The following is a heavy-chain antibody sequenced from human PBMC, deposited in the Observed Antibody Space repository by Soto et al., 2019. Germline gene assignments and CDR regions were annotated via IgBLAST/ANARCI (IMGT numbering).Heavy chain of an antibody. V-gene: IGHV4-39*02. CDR1: GASISSSSYY. D-gene: IGHD6-25*01. J-gene: IGHJ4*02. CDR3: ARDYSSGPDY. Sequence: LQLQESGPGLVKPSKTLSLTCTVSGASISSSSYYWGWIRQPPEKGLEWIGSIDSSGSTFYTPSLRSRVTIAVDTTKNQFSLSGSTVTTADTGVYYCARDYSSGPDYWGKGTLVNVSS. CDR2: IDSSGST.